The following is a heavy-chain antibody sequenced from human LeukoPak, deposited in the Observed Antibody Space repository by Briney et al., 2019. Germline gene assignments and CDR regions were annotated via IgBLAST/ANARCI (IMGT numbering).Heavy chain of an antibody. J-gene: IGHJ5*02. D-gene: IGHD3-22*01. CDR2: IYTNGST. Sequence: PSETLSLTCTVSGGSISCYYWSWIRQPPGKGLEWIGYIYTNGSTNYNPSLKSRVTISVDTSKNQFSLKLSSVTAADTAVYYCARLLADSSGYQGWFDPWGQGTLVTVSS. V-gene: IGHV4-4*09. CDR3: ARLLADSSGYQGWFDP. CDR1: GGSISCYY.